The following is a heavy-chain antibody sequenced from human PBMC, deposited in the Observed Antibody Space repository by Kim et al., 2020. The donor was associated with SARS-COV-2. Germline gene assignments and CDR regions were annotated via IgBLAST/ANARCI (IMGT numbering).Heavy chain of an antibody. CDR3: AKKHIVVSEYYFDY. V-gene: IGHV3-30*18. D-gene: IGHD2-21*01. J-gene: IGHJ4*02. CDR1: GFTFSSYG. Sequence: GGSLRLSCAASGFTFSSYGMHWVRQAPGKGLEWVAVISYDGSNKYYADSVKGRFTISRDNSKNTLYLQMNSLRAEDTAVYYCAKKHIVVSEYYFDYWGQGTLVTVSS. CDR2: ISYDGSNK.